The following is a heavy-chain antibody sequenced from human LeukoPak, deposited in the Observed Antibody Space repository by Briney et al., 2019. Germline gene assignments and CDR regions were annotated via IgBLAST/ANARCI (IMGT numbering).Heavy chain of an antibody. Sequence: GSFVRSCAAARVTFSSNAMIWVVHASLKKLEWVSAISGSGGSTYYADSVKGRFTISRDNSKNTLYLQMNSLRAENTAVYYCAKGTPYYDILTGYYKGYYFDYWGQGTLVTVSS. D-gene: IGHD3-9*01. CDR3: AKGTPYYDILTGYYKGYYFDY. CDR1: RVTFSSNA. CDR2: ISGSGGST. V-gene: IGHV3-23*01. J-gene: IGHJ4*02.